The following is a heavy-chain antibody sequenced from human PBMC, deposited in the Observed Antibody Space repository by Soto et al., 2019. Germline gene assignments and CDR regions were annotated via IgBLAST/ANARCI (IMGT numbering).Heavy chain of an antibody. Sequence: QVQLVQSGAEVKKPGSSVKVSCKASGGTFSSYTISWVRQAPGQGLEWMGRIIPILGIANYAQKFQGRVTITEDKSTSTAYMELSSLRSEDTAVYYCARDFRRGYSYGGNWFDPWGQGTLVTVSS. CDR3: ARDFRRGYSYGGNWFDP. CDR2: IIPILGIA. CDR1: GGTFSSYT. J-gene: IGHJ5*02. V-gene: IGHV1-69*08. D-gene: IGHD5-18*01.